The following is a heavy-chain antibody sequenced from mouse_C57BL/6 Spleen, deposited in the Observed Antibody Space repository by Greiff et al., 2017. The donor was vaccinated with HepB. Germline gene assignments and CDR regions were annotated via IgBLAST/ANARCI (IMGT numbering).Heavy chain of an antibody. V-gene: IGHV5-17*01. CDR3: ARDDYDYFDY. J-gene: IGHJ2*01. Sequence: EVKLVESGGGLVKPGGSLKLSCAASGFTFSDYGMHWVRQAPEKGLEWVAYISSGSSTIYYADTVKGRFTISRDNAKNTLFLQMTSLRSEDTAMYYCARDDYDYFDYWGQSTTLTVSS. CDR2: ISSGSSTI. D-gene: IGHD2-4*01. CDR1: GFTFSDYG.